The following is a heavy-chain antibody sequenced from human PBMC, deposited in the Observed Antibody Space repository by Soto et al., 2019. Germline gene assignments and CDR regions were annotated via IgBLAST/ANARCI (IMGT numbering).Heavy chain of an antibody. J-gene: IGHJ4*02. CDR2: VNHSGST. CDR1: GGSFSGYY. V-gene: IGHV4-34*01. D-gene: IGHD3-3*01. CDR3: ARHRRITIFGVVSKFFDY. Sequence: PSETLSLTCAVYGGSFSGYYWSWIRQPPGKGLEWIGEVNHSGSTNYNPSLKSRVTISVDTSKNQFSLKLSSVTAADTAVYYCARHRRITIFGVVSKFFDYWGQGTLVTVSS.